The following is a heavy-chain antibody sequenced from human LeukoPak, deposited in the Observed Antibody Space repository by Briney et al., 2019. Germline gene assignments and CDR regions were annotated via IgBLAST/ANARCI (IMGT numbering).Heavy chain of an antibody. CDR1: GFTFTSSA. CDR3: AREASYFMFDP. J-gene: IGHJ5*02. CDR2: IVVGSGNT. D-gene: IGHD3-10*01. V-gene: IGHV1-58*02. Sequence: ASVKVSCKASGFTFTSSAMQWVRQARGQRLEWIGWIVVGSGNTDYAQKFQERVTITRDMSTSTAYMELRSLRSDDTAVYYCAREASYFMFDPWGQGTLVTVSS.